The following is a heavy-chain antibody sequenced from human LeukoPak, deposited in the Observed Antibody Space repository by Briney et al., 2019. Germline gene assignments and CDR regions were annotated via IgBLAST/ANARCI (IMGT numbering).Heavy chain of an antibody. J-gene: IGHJ5*02. CDR2: MYYSGST. Sequence: PSETLSLTCTVSGGSISSGDDYWSWIRQPPGKGLERIAYMYYSGSTYYNPSLKSRVTMSADTSKNQLSLKLSSVTAADTAVYYCARPYYYDSRIDPWGQGILVTVSS. V-gene: IGHV4-30-4*01. D-gene: IGHD3-22*01. CDR1: GGSISSGDDY. CDR3: ARPYYYDSRIDP.